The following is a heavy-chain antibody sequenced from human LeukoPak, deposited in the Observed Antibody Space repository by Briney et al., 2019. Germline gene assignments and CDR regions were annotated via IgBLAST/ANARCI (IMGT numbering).Heavy chain of an antibody. CDR2: IYYSGST. CDR3: AGTGRDSGSYFSDY. Sequence: NTSETLSLTCTVSGVSISSGDYYWRWIRQPPGKGLEWIEYIYYSGSTYYNPSLKSRITISVDTSKNQFSLKLSSVTAADTAVYYCAGTGRDSGSYFSDYWGQGTLVTVSS. J-gene: IGHJ4*02. CDR1: GVSISSGDYY. V-gene: IGHV4-30-4*01. D-gene: IGHD1-26*01.